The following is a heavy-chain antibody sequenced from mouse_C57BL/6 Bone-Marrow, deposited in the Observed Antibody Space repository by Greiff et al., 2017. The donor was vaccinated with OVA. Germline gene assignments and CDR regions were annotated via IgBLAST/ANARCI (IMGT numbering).Heavy chain of an antibody. V-gene: IGHV1-82*01. J-gene: IGHJ2*01. CDR2: IYPGDGDT. CDR3: ARMITTVVARGDY. Sequence: QVQLQQSGPELVKPGASVKISCKASGYAFSSSWMNWVKQRPGKGLEWIGRIYPGDGDTNYNGKFKGKATLTADKSSSTAYMQLSSLTSEDSAVYFCARMITTVVARGDYWGQGTTLTVSS. D-gene: IGHD1-1*01. CDR1: GYAFSSSW.